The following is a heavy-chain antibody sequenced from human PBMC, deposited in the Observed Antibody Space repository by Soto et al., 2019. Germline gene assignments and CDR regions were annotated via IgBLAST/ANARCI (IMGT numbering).Heavy chain of an antibody. V-gene: IGHV1-69*01. CDR3: AKVRYRSPMGYYYGMDV. J-gene: IGHJ6*02. CDR2: SIPIFGTA. CDR1: GVTFSKFI. Sequence: QVQLEQSGGEVKKPGSSVKVSCKASGVTFSKFIMTWVRQAPGLGLEWVGGSIPIFGTANYAQKFQGRCTITADESTSTSYLEVRNLRSEDTAVYYCAKVRYRSPMGYYYGMDVWGQGTAVTVSS. D-gene: IGHD6-19*01.